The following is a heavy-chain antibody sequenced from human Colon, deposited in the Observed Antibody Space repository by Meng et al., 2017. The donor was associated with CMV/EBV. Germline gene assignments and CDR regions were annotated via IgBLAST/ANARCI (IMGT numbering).Heavy chain of an antibody. CDR1: GFTFSSYG. J-gene: IGHJ4*02. V-gene: IGHV3-30*02. D-gene: IGHD2-2*03. CDR3: AKPGYCSSTSGYKGVGLDY. CDR2: IRYDGSNK. Sequence: GESLKISCAASGFTFSSYGMHWVRQAPGKGLEWVAFIRYDGSNKYYADSVKGRFTISRDNSKNTLYLQMNSLRAEDTAVYYCAKPGYCSSTSGYKGVGLDYWGQGTLVTVSS.